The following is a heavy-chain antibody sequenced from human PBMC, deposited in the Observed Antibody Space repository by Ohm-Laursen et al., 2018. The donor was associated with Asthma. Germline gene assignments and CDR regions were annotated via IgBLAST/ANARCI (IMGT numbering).Heavy chain of an antibody. D-gene: IGHD2-21*01. CDR1: GYSVTSYA. Sequence: GASVTVSCKVSGYSVTSYASSWVRQAPGQRPEWMGWTYIANTNYAPKFRDRVTLTTDTSTNTLYMDLRSLRSDDTAVYYCVRDVVDRFDHWGQGSLVIVSS. V-gene: IGHV1-18*04. CDR3: VRDVVDRFDH. J-gene: IGHJ4*02. CDR2: TYIANT.